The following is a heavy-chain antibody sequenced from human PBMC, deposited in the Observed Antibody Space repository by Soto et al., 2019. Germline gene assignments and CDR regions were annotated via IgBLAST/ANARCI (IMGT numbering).Heavy chain of an antibody. CDR2: ITPAFGTT. CDR1: GSTFSKRS. CDR3: APWAGLVTYRGFIGPLDF. V-gene: IGHV1-69*01. J-gene: IGHJ4*02. D-gene: IGHD2-21*01. Sequence: QVHLVQSGAEVKKPGSSVKISCRASGSTFSKRSITWVRQAPGQGFEWMGGITPAFGTTNFARKFQGRLRISADEPTTPAYLALSSLTSEDPAVYHCAPWAGLVTYRGFIGPLDFWGQGTLVTVSS.